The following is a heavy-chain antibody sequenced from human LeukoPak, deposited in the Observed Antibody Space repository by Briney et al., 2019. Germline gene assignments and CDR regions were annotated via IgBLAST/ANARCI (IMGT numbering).Heavy chain of an antibody. D-gene: IGHD3-16*01. CDR2: IKQGGSEK. V-gene: IGHV3-7*01. CDR1: GFTFSSYW. Sequence: GGSLRLSCAASGFTFSSYWMSWVRQAPGKGLEWVANIKQGGSEKYYVDSVKGRFTISRDNAKNSLYLQMNSLRAEDTAVYYCARDRAWGYYYYMDVWGKGTTVTVSS. J-gene: IGHJ6*03. CDR3: ARDRAWGYYYYMDV.